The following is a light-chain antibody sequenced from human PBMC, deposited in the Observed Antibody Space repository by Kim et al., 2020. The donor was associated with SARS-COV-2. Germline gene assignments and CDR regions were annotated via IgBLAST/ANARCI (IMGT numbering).Light chain of an antibody. V-gene: IGKV1-5*03. Sequence: SASVVDRVAITWRASQSIDIWLAGYQQVPGKAPKLLIYQASSLEGDVPSRFSGSGSGTEFTLTISSLQPDDFATYYCQQYRSHWTFGQGTKVDIK. CDR2: QAS. J-gene: IGKJ1*01. CDR1: QSIDIW. CDR3: QQYRSHWT.